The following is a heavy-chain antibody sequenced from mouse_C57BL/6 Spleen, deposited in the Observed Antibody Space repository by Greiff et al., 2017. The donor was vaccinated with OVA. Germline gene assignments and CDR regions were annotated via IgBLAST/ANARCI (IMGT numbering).Heavy chain of an antibody. CDR3: ASSYYYGSRDWYFDV. D-gene: IGHD1-1*01. CDR1: GYTFTDYY. J-gene: IGHJ1*03. CDR2: IYPGSGNT. Sequence: VQLQESGAELVRPGASVKLSCKASGYTFTDYYINWVKQRPGQGLEWIARIYPGSGNTYYNEKFKGKATLTAEKSSSTAYMQLSSLTSEDSAVYFCASSYYYGSRDWYFDVWGTGTTVTVSS. V-gene: IGHV1-76*01.